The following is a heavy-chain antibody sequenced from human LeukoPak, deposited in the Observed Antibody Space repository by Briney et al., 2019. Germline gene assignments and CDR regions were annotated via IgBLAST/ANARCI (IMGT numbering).Heavy chain of an antibody. J-gene: IGHJ4*02. CDR1: GFTFSSYS. V-gene: IGHV3-21*01. CDR3: ARDLDYGDPSDY. D-gene: IGHD4-17*01. Sequence: GGSLRLSCAASGFTFSSYSMNWVRQAPGKGLEWVSSISSSSSYIYYADSEKGRFTISRDNAKNSLYLQMNSLRAEDTAVYYCARDLDYGDPSDYWGQGTLVTVSS. CDR2: ISSSSSYI.